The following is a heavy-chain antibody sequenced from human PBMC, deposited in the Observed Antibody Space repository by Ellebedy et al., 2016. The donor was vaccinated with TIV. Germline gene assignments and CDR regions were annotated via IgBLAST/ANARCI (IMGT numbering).Heavy chain of an antibody. D-gene: IGHD5-24*01. CDR3: WRGEKATFMAEI. CDR1: GGSPRSYY. V-gene: IGHV4-59*01. CDR2: LYYSGST. Sequence: MPSETLSLTCTVSGGSPRSYYWSWIRQPPGPGLEWLPNLYYSGSTTYNPSLKSRASISVDTSKNQFSLKVTSVTAADTAIYYCWRGEKATFMAEIWGQGTLVTVSS. J-gene: IGHJ3*02.